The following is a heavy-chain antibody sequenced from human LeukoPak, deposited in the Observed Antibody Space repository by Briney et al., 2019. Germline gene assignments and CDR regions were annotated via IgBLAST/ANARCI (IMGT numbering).Heavy chain of an antibody. CDR1: GYTFTSYY. CDR3: ARVRGIAAAGRIFDY. V-gene: IGHV1-46*01. D-gene: IGHD6-13*01. J-gene: IGHJ4*02. Sequence: ASVKVSCKASGYTFTSYYIDWVRQAPGQGLEWMGIINPSGGSTSYAQKFQGRVTMTRDTSISTAYMELSRLRSDDTAVYYCARVRGIAAAGRIFDYWGQGTLVTVSS. CDR2: INPSGGST.